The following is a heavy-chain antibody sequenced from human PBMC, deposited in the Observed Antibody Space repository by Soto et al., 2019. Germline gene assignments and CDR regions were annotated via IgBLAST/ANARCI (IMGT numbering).Heavy chain of an antibody. CDR3: ARSSGNYYDILTGYYYFDY. J-gene: IGHJ4*02. CDR1: GGTFSSYA. Sequence: ASVNVSCKASGGTFSSYAISWVRQAPGQGLEWMGGIIPIFGTANYAQKFQGRVTITADKSTSTAYMELSSLRSEDTAVYYCARSSGNYYDILTGYYYFDYWGQGTLVTVSS. D-gene: IGHD3-9*01. CDR2: IIPIFGTA. V-gene: IGHV1-69*06.